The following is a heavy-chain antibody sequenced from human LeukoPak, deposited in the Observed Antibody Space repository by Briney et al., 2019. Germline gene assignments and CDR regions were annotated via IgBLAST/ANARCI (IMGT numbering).Heavy chain of an antibody. J-gene: IGHJ6*03. V-gene: IGHV4-59*12. CDR3: ARDGLGTTVTPYPYYYYYYMDA. CDR2: IDDSGNT. CDR1: GGSMKRSY. D-gene: IGHD4-17*01. Sequence: SETLSLTCLVSGGSMKRSYWTWIRQAPGKGLEWIGNIDDSGNTNYSPSLKSRVTISLDTSKNQFSLKLSSVTAADTAVYYCARDGLGTTVTPYPYYYYYYMDAWGKGTTVTVSS.